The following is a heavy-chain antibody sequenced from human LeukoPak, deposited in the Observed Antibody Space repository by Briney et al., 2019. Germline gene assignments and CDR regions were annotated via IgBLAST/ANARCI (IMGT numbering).Heavy chain of an antibody. CDR1: GYTFTSYY. V-gene: IGHV1-46*01. J-gene: IGHJ5*02. D-gene: IGHD6-13*01. CDR2: INPSGGST. CDR3: ARYPRLAAAANWFDP. Sequence: GASVKVSCKASGYTFTSYYMHWVRQAPGQGLEWMGIINPSGGSTSYAQKFQGRVTMTRDTSTSTVYMELRSLRSDDTAVYYCARYPRLAAAANWFDPWGQGTLVTVSS.